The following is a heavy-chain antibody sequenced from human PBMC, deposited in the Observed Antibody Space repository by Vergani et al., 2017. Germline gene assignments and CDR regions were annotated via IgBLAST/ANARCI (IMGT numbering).Heavy chain of an antibody. D-gene: IGHD3-3*01. CDR3: AKDRHSTIFGVVIAVGNAFDI. Sequence: EVQLLESGGGLVQPGGSLRLSCAASGFTFSSYAMSWVRQAPGKGLEWVSAFSGSGGSTYYAASLKGRFTISRDNSKNTLYLQMNSLRAEDTAVYYCAKDRHSTIFGVVIAVGNAFDIWGQGTMVTVSS. CDR2: FSGSGGST. J-gene: IGHJ3*02. CDR1: GFTFSSYA. V-gene: IGHV3-23*01.